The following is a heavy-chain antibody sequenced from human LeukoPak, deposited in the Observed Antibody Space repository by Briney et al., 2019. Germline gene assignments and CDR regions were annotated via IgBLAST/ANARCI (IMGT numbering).Heavy chain of an antibody. D-gene: IGHD2-2*01. CDR2: INHSGST. J-gene: IGHJ6*03. V-gene: IGHV4-34*01. Sequence: SETLSLTCAVYGGSFSGYYWSWIRQPPGKGLEWIGEINHSGSTNYNPSLKSRVTISVDTSKNQFSLKLSSVTAADTAVYYCARGRIVVVTAAMLSETYYYYMDVWGKGTTVTVSS. CDR3: ARGRIVVVTAAMLSETYYYYMDV. CDR1: GGSFSGYY.